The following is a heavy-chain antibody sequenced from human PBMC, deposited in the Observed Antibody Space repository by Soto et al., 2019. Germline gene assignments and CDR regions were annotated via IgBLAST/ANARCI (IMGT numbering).Heavy chain of an antibody. CDR3: ARDDCSGGSCHYDY. V-gene: IGHV1-18*01. CDR1: GYTFTGYG. D-gene: IGHD2-15*01. Sequence: GASVKVSCKASGYTFTGYGVSWVRQAPGQGLEWMGWISAYNSNTDYAQKLQGRVTMTTDTSTSTAYMELRSLRSDDTAVYYCARDDCSGGSCHYDYWGQGTLVTVSS. CDR2: ISAYNSNT. J-gene: IGHJ4*02.